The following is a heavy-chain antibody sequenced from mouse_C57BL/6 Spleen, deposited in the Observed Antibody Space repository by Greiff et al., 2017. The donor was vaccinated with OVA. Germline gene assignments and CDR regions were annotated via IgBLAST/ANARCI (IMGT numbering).Heavy chain of an antibody. J-gene: IGHJ4*01. Sequence: QVQLQQPGAELVMPGASVKLSCKASGYTFTSYWMHWVKQRPGQGLEWIGEIDPSDSYTNYNQKFKGKSTLTVDKSSSTAYMQLSSLTSEDSAVYYCARRGDYGYAMDYWGQGTSVTV. CDR1: GYTFTSYW. CDR3: ARRGDYGYAMDY. D-gene: IGHD2-4*01. CDR2: IDPSDSYT. V-gene: IGHV1-69*01.